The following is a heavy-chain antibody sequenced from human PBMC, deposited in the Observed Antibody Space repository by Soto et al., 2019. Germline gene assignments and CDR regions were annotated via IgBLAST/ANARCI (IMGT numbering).Heavy chain of an antibody. J-gene: IGHJ6*02. V-gene: IGHV3-23*01. CDR1: GFTFSSYA. Sequence: GGSLRLSCAASGFTFSSYAMSWVRQAPGKGLEWVSAISGSGGSTYYADSVKGRFTISRDNAKNSLYLQMNSLRAEDTAVYYCARDRAAPNLYYYGMDVWGQGTTVTVSS. D-gene: IGHD6-13*01. CDR2: ISGSGGST. CDR3: ARDRAAPNLYYYGMDV.